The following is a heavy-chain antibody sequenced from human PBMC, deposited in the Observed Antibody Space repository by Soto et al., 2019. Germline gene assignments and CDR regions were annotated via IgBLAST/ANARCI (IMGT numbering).Heavy chain of an antibody. CDR2: ISNTGST. D-gene: IGHD3-10*01. CDR3: ESGGELPVWFDP. Sequence: QVQLPESGPGLVKPSETLSLTCTVSGDSISSYYWSWIRQPPGKGLERVGYISNTGSTIYNPSLESRATISLDTSKNQVSLSLNSVTVADTAVYYCESGGELPVWFDPWGRGTLVTVSS. CDR1: GDSISSYY. J-gene: IGHJ5*02. V-gene: IGHV4-59*13.